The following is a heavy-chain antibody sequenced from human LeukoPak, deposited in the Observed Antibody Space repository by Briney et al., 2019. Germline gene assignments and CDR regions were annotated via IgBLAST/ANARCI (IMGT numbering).Heavy chain of an antibody. CDR1: GGTFSSYA. Sequence: ASAKVSCKASGGTFSSYAISWVRQAPGQGLEWMGGIIPIFGTANYAQKFQGRVTITADESTSTAYMELSSLRSEDTAVYYCARGTGYDILTGYYAAFDYWGQGTLVTVSS. V-gene: IGHV1-69*13. D-gene: IGHD3-9*01. CDR3: ARGTGYDILTGYYAAFDY. CDR2: IIPIFGTA. J-gene: IGHJ4*02.